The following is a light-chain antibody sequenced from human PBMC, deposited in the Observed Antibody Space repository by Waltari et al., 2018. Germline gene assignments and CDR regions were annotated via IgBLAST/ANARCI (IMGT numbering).Light chain of an antibody. CDR3: QKYDRLPVT. J-gene: IGKJ1*01. Sequence: EIVLKQSPDPLPLSAGERDTLSCRASQSIGKYLVWYQQRTGQAPRLLIYGASTRASGIPDRFSGSGYGTDFSLTISRLEPEDFAVYHCQKYDRLPVTFGQGTKVEIK. CDR2: GAS. V-gene: IGKV3-20*01. CDR1: QSIGKY.